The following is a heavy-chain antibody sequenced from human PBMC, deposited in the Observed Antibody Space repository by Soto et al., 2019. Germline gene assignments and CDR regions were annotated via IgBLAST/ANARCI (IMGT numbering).Heavy chain of an antibody. Sequence: GASVKVSCKASGGTFSSYTISWVRQAPGQGLEWMGRIIPILGIANYAQKFQGRVTITADKSTSTAYMELSSLRSEDTAVYYCARDNTTMVRGVINDYWGQGTLVTVSS. J-gene: IGHJ4*02. CDR3: ARDNTTMVRGVINDY. D-gene: IGHD3-10*01. CDR2: IIPILGIA. CDR1: GGTFSSYT. V-gene: IGHV1-69*04.